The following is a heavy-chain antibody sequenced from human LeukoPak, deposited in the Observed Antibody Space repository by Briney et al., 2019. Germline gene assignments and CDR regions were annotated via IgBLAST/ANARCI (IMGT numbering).Heavy chain of an antibody. D-gene: IGHD4/OR15-4a*01. CDR1: GFTFDDYA. CDR3: VKVGASLPDAFDI. Sequence: GGSLRLSCAASGFTFDDYAMHGVRQAPGKGLEGVSSISWNSGSINYADSVKGRFTISRDNAKNSLYLLMNSLRAEDTALYYCVKVGASLPDAFDIWGQGTMVTVSS. V-gene: IGHV3-9*01. J-gene: IGHJ3*02. CDR2: ISWNSGSI.